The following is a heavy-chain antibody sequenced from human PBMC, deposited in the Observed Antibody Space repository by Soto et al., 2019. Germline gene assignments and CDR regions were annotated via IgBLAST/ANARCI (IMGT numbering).Heavy chain of an antibody. CDR2: ISSSSSYI. J-gene: IGHJ6*02. CDR1: GFTFSSYS. Sequence: GGSLRLSCAASGFTFSSYSMNWVRQAPGKGLEWVSSISSSSSYIYYADSVKGRFTISRDNAKNSLYLKMSSLRAEDTAVYYCARVPRRYGMDVWGQGTTVTVSS. V-gene: IGHV3-21*01. CDR3: ARVPRRYGMDV.